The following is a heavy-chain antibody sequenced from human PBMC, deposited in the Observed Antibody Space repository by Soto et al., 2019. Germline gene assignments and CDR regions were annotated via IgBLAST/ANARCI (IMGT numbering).Heavy chain of an antibody. CDR1: GGTFSSYA. D-gene: IGHD2-15*01. CDR2: IIPIFGTA. V-gene: IGHV1-69*13. CDR3: ARSGGEYINYYYYGMDV. J-gene: IGHJ6*02. Sequence: VASVKVSCKASGGTFSSYAISWVRQAPGQGLEWMGGIIPIFGTANYAQKFQGRVTITADESTSTAYMELSSLRSEDTAVYYCARSGGEYINYYYYGMDVWGQGTTVTVSS.